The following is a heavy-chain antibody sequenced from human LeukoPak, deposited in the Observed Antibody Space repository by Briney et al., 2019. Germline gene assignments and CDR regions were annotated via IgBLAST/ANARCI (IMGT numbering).Heavy chain of an antibody. J-gene: IGHJ3*02. CDR2: IYYSGST. CDR1: GGSISSSSYY. Sequence: SETLSLTCTVSGGSISSSSYYWGWIRQPPGKGLEWIGSIYYSGSTYYNPSLKSRVTISVDTSKNQFSLNLTSVTAADTAFYYCARHGSRMSPFTIWGQGTVVTVSS. CDR3: ARHGSRMSPFTI. V-gene: IGHV4-39*01. D-gene: IGHD2-2*03.